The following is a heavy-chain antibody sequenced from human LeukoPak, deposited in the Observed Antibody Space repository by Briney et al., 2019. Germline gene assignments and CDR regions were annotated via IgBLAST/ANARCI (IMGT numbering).Heavy chain of an antibody. V-gene: IGHV1-2*02. J-gene: IGHJ4*02. CDR3: ARDLHGYYGSGSPISALDY. Sequence: ASVKVSCKASGYTFTGYYMHWVRQAPGQGLEWMGWINPNSGGTNYAQKFQGRVTMTRDTSISTAYMELRRLRSDDTAVYYCARDLHGYYGSGSPISALDYWGQGTLVTVSS. CDR2: INPNSGGT. D-gene: IGHD3-10*01. CDR1: GYTFTGYY.